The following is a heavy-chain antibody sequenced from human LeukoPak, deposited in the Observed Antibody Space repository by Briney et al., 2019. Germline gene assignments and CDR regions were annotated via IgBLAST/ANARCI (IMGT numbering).Heavy chain of an antibody. CDR1: GYTFTSYG. D-gene: IGHD5-12*01. Sequence: ASVTVSCTASGYTFTSYGINWVRQAPGKGLEWMGCISAYNGNTNYAQMLQGRVTITTDTSTNTAYMELRSLRSDETAVYYCARYYDLRGYYFDYGGQGTLVTVSA. J-gene: IGHJ4*02. V-gene: IGHV1-18*01. CDR3: ARYYDLRGYYFDY. CDR2: ISAYNGNT.